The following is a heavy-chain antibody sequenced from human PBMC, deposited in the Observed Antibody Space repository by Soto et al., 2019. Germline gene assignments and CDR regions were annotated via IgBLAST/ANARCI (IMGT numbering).Heavy chain of an antibody. CDR2: ISYDGNNK. V-gene: IGHV3-30-3*01. CDR1: GFTFSRYA. CDR3: ARGEAFDY. Sequence: QVQVVESGGGVVQPGKSLRLSCAASGFTFSRYAVHWVRQAPGKGLEWVTLISYDGNNKYYADSVKGRFTVPRDNSKNTLYLQMNGLRPEDTAVYYCARGEAFDYWGQGTLVTVSS. J-gene: IGHJ4*02.